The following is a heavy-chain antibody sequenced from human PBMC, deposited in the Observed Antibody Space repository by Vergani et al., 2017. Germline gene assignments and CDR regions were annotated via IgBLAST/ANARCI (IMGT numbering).Heavy chain of an antibody. V-gene: IGHV5-51*01. CDR1: GYSFTSYW. D-gene: IGHD3-10*01. CDR3: AGITMVRGVIITDWYFDL. CDR2: IYPGDSDT. Sequence: EVQLVQSGAEVKKPGESLKISCKGSGYSFTSYWIGWVRQMPGKGLEWMGIIYPGDSDTRYSPSFQGQVTISADKSISTAYLQWSSLKASETAMYYCAGITMVRGVIITDWYFDLWGRGTLVTVSS. J-gene: IGHJ2*01.